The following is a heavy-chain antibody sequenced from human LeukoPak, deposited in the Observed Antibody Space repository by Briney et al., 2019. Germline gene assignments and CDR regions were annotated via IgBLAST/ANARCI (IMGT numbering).Heavy chain of an antibody. CDR1: GGSFSGYY. V-gene: IGHV4-34*09. D-gene: IGHD5-18*01. CDR2: IYYSGST. Sequence: KPSETLSLTCAVYGGSFSGYYWSWIRQPPGKGLEWIGYIYYSGSTYYNPSLKSRVTISVDTSKNQFSLKLSSVTAADTAVYYCARTRYSYGYPYFDYWGQGTLVTVSS. J-gene: IGHJ4*02. CDR3: ARTRYSYGYPYFDY.